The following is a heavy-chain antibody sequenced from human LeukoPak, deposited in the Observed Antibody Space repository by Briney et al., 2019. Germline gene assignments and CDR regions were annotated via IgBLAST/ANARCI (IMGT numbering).Heavy chain of an antibody. CDR3: AGHHPRNTVDF. CDR1: GGSFSGFY. V-gene: IGHV4-59*08. J-gene: IGHJ4*02. CDR2: ISYSGST. D-gene: IGHD2/OR15-2a*01. Sequence: SETLSLTCAVYGGSFSGFYWSWIRQTPGTGLEWIGYISYSGSTNYNPSLKSRVTISLDTSKNQFSLKLSSVTAADTAVYYCAGHHPRNTVDFWGQGTLVTVSS.